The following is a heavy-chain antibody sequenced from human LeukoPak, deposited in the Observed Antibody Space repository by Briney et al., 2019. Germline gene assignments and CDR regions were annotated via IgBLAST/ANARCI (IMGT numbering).Heavy chain of an antibody. V-gene: IGHV4-34*01. J-gene: IGHJ5*02. CDR3: ARAGFIVVVVAATRVSWFDP. CDR2: INHSGST. Sequence: SETLSLTCAVYGGSFSGYYWSWIRQPPGKGLEWIGEINHSGSTNYNPSLKSRVTISVDTSKNQFSLKLSSVTAADTAVYYCARAGFIVVVVAATRVSWFDPWGQGTLVTVSS. CDR1: GGSFSGYY. D-gene: IGHD2-15*01.